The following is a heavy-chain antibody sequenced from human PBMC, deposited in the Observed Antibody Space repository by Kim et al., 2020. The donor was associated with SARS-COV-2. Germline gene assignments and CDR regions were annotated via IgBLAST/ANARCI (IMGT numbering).Heavy chain of an antibody. Sequence: GGSLRLSCTASGFTFGDYAMSWFRQAPGKGLEWVGFIRSKAYGGTTEYAASVKGRFTISRDDSKSIAYLQMNSLKTEDTAVYYCTHSYGYGYFDYWGQGTLVTVSS. D-gene: IGHD5-18*01. V-gene: IGHV3-49*03. CDR3: THSYGYGYFDY. CDR1: GFTFGDYA. J-gene: IGHJ4*02. CDR2: IRSKAYGGTT.